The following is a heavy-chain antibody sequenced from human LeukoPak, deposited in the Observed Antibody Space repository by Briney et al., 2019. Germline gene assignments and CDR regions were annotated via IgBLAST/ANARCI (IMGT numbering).Heavy chain of an antibody. V-gene: IGHV1-46*01. CDR2: INPSGGST. J-gene: IGHJ6*02. CDR3: ARAHYDFWSGYWGYYYHYGMDV. Sequence: ASVKVSCKASGYTFTSYYMHWVRQAPGQGLEWMGMINPSGGSTTYAQKFQGRVTMTRDTSTSTVYIQLSSLRSEDTAVYYCARAHYDFWSGYWGYYYHYGMDVWGQGTTVTVSS. CDR1: GYTFTSYY. D-gene: IGHD3-3*01.